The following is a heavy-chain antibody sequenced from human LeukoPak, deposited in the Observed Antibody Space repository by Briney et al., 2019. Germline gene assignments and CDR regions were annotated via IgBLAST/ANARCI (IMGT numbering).Heavy chain of an antibody. D-gene: IGHD1-1*01. Sequence: TGGSLRLSCAASGFTFSSYTMSWVRQASGKGLEWVSYISSNSSTIYYADSVKGRFTISRDNAKNSLYLQMNSLRDEDTALYYCARSGNYDCWGQGTLVTVSS. CDR2: ISSNSSTI. CDR1: GFTFSSYT. J-gene: IGHJ4*02. V-gene: IGHV3-48*02. CDR3: ARSGNYDC.